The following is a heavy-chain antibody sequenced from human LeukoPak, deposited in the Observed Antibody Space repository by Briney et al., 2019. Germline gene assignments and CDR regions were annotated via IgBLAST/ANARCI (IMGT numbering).Heavy chain of an antibody. CDR2: IYYSGST. J-gene: IGHJ4*02. CDR3: ARGGYSYGYVVY. D-gene: IGHD5-18*01. CDR1: GGSISSYY. V-gene: IGHV4-59*01. Sequence: SETLSLTCTVSGGSISSYYWSWIRQPPGKGLEWIGYIYYSGSTNYNPSLKSRVTISVDTSKNQFSLKLSSVTAADTAVYYCARGGYSYGYVVYWGQGTLVTVSS.